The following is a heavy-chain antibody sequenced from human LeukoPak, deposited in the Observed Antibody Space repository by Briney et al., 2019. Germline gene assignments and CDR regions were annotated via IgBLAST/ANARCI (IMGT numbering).Heavy chain of an antibody. CDR3: ARDVTDRYYGMDV. J-gene: IGHJ6*02. CDR2: IYYSGST. D-gene: IGHD1-20*01. CDR1: GGSISSGDYY. Sequence: SETLSLTCTVSGGSISSGDYYWSWIRQPPGKGLEWIGYIYYSGSTYYNPSLKSRVTISVDTSKNQFSPKLSSVTAADTAVYYCARDVTDRYYGMDVWGQGTTVTVSS. V-gene: IGHV4-30-4*01.